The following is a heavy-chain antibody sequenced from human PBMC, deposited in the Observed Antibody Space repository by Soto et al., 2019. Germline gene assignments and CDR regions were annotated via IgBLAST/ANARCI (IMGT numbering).Heavy chain of an antibody. V-gene: IGHV3-33*01. J-gene: IGHJ6*02. CDR2: IWRDGSNK. Sequence: QVQLVESGGGVVQPGRSLRLSCAASGFTFSSYGMHWVRQAPGKGLEWVAVIWRDGSNKCYADSVKGRFTISRDNSKNTLFLQMNSLRDEDTAVYYCARLGYCSSSCCRYYYYDGMDVWGQGTTVTVSS. CDR1: GFTFSSYG. D-gene: IGHD2-2*01. CDR3: ARLGYCSSSCCRYYYYDGMDV.